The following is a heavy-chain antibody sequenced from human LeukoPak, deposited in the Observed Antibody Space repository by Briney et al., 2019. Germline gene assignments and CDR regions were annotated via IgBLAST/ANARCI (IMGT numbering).Heavy chain of an antibody. J-gene: IGHJ4*02. CDR2: ISGSGGST. D-gene: IGHD3-10*01. CDR1: GFTFSSYA. V-gene: IGHV3-23*01. Sequence: GGSLRLSCAASGFTFSSYAMSWVRQAPGKGLEWVSAISGSGGSTYYADSVKGRFTISRDNAKNRLYLQMNSLRAEDTAVYYCAKDGVVRGLGPYYFDSWGQGSLVTVSS. CDR3: AKDGVVRGLGPYYFDS.